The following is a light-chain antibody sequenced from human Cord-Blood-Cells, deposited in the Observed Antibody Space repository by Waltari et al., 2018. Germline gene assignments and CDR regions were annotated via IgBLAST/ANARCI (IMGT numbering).Light chain of an antibody. V-gene: IGKV3-20*01. J-gene: IGKJ4*01. CDR3: QQYGSSPPIT. Sequence: IVFTQSPGTLSLSPGERATLSCRASQSVSSSYLAWYQQKPGQAPRLLIYGASSRATGIPDRFSGSGSGTDFTLTISRLEPEDFAVYYCQQYGSSPPITLGGGTKVAIK. CDR2: GAS. CDR1: QSVSSSY.